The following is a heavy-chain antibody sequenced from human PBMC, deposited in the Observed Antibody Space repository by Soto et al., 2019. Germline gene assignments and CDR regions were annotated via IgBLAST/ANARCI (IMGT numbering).Heavy chain of an antibody. V-gene: IGHV1-69*13. D-gene: IGHD6-6*01. CDR1: GGTFSSYA. CDR3: ARRRWQLGYYYYMDV. CDR2: IIPIFGTA. Sequence: ASVKVSCKASGGTFSSYAISWVRQAPGQGLEWMGGIIPIFGTANYAQKFQGRVTITADESTSTAYMELSSLRSEDTAVYYCARRRWQLGYYYYMDVWGKGTTVTVSS. J-gene: IGHJ6*03.